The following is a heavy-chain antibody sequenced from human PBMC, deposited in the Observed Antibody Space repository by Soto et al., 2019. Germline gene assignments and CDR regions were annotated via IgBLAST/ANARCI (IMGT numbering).Heavy chain of an antibody. CDR1: GGFISSGGYY. V-gene: IGHV4-31*01. Sequence: QVQLQESGPGLVKPSQTLSLTCTVSGGFISSGGYYWTWIRQHTGKGLEWIGYNYYSGITYYNPSLKSPVTISLDPSNNQCSLKLRSVPAADTAVYYCARGSITAGLYYGIDVCGDAATVTVSS. CDR2: NYYSGIT. CDR3: ARGSITAGLYYGIDV. J-gene: IGHJ6*01. D-gene: IGHD5-12*01.